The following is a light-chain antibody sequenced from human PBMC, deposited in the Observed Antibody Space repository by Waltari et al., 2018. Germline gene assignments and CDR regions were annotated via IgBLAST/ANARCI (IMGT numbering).Light chain of an antibody. V-gene: IGKV3-11*01. Sequence: EIVLTQSPATLSLSPGEGATLSCRASQSVSSQLVWYQQKRGQAPRLLIYDASNRATGIPARFSGSGSGTDLTLTISSLEPEDFAVYYCQQCNNSPPTFGQGTKVEIK. CDR3: QQCNNSPPT. J-gene: IGKJ1*01. CDR2: DAS. CDR1: QSVSSQ.